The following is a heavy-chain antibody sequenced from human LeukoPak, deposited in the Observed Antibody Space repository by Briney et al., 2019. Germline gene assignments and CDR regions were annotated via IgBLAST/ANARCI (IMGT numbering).Heavy chain of an antibody. CDR1: GASISSSSYY. J-gene: IGHJ3*02. CDR3: ARVIRAEENPTFDI. V-gene: IGHV4-39*07. Sequence: SETLSLTCTVSGASISSSSYYWGWIRQTPGKGLEWIGEIYHTGSTNYNPSLKSRLTLSVDTSKNQLSLNLNSVTAADTAVFYCARVIRAEENPTFDIWGQGTMVTVSS. CDR2: IYHTGST.